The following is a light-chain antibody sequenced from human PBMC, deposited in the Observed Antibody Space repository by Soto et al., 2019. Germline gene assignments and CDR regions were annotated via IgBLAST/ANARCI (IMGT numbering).Light chain of an antibody. CDR1: QSVSSK. CDR3: QQYNNWPSTT. Sequence: DTVMTQSPATLSVSPGERATLSCRASQSVSSKLAWYQQKPGQTPRLLIYGASTRVTGIPARFSGSGSGTEFTLTISILQSEDFAVYYCQQYNNWPSTTFGPGTQVAI. J-gene: IGKJ3*01. V-gene: IGKV3-15*01. CDR2: GAS.